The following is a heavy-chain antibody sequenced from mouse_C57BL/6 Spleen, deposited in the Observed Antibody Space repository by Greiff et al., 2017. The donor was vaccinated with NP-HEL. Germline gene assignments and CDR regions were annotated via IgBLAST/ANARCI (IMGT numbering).Heavy chain of an antibody. Sequence: EVKVVESGGGLVKPGGSLKLSCAASGFTFSSYAMSWVRQTPEKRLEWVATISDGGSYTYYPDNVKGRFTISRDNAKNNLYLQMSHLKSEDTAMYYCARDVDWDGYFDVWGTGTTVTVSS. D-gene: IGHD4-1*01. CDR3: ARDVDWDGYFDV. CDR2: ISDGGSYT. V-gene: IGHV5-4*01. CDR1: GFTFSSYA. J-gene: IGHJ1*03.